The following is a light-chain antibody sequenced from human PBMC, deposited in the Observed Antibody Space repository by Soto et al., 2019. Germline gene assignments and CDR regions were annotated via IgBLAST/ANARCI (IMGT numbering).Light chain of an antibody. J-gene: IGLJ3*02. CDR2: EDF. CDR1: SSNIGSYYL. Sequence: QSALTQPASVSGSPGQSTTISCTGTSSNIGSYYLVSWYQQHPGRAPKLIIYEDFKRPSGVSNRFSTSKSGNTASLTISGLQAEDEADYYCCCYVGGWLFGEGTKLTVL. CDR3: CCYVGGWL. V-gene: IGLV2-23*01.